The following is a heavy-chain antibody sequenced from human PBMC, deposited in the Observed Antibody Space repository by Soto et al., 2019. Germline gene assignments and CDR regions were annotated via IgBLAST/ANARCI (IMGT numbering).Heavy chain of an antibody. V-gene: IGHV3-23*01. D-gene: IGHD5-12*01. J-gene: IGHJ4*02. CDR2: ISGGGDVT. Sequence: AGGSLRLSCAASGFTFGTFAMSWVRQAPGKGLLWVSTISGGGDVTFYADSVKGRFAISRDNSRNTVYLHINRLRPDDTAIYYCSRDYGSYSGYDRTDLFDYWGQGALVTVSS. CDR1: GFTFGTFA. CDR3: SRDYGSYSGYDRTDLFDY.